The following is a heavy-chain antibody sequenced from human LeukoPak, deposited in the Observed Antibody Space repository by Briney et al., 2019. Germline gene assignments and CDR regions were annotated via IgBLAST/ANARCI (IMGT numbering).Heavy chain of an antibody. CDR2: ISGDASST. V-gene: IGHV3-43*02. D-gene: IGHD5-18*01. J-gene: IGHJ4*02. Sequence: PGGSLRLSCAASGFTFDDFAMHWVRQAPGKGLEWVSLISGDASSTYYADSVRGRFTISRDNSKNSLSLQMSSLRTEDTALYFCAKTVGYIYGYFDYWGQGTLVTVSS. CDR3: AKTVGYIYGYFDY. CDR1: GFTFDDFA.